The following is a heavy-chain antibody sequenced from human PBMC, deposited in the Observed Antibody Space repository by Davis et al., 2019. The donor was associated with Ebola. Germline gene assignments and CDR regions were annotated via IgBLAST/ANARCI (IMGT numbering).Heavy chain of an antibody. Sequence: ASVKVSCRASGYTFTSYGISWVRQAPGQGLEWMGWISAYNGNTNYAQKLQGRVTMTTDTSTSTAYMELRSLRSDDTAVYYCARDALLGFYFDYWGQGTLVTVSS. CDR1: GYTFTSYG. CDR2: ISAYNGNT. J-gene: IGHJ4*02. V-gene: IGHV1-18*01. CDR3: ARDALLGFYFDY.